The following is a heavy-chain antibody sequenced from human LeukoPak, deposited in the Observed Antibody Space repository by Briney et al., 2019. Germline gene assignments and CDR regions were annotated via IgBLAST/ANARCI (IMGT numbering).Heavy chain of an antibody. CDR1: GGSISSGGYS. J-gene: IGHJ4*02. CDR3: ARSVVVVPAAPIDY. CDR2: IYYSGST. V-gene: IGHV4-30-4*08. D-gene: IGHD2-2*01. Sequence: SQTLSLTCAVSGGSISSGGYSWSWIRQPPGKGLEWIGYIYYSGSTYYNPSLKSRVTISVDTSKNQFSLKLSSVTAADTAVYYCARSVVVVPAAPIDYWGQGTLVTVSS.